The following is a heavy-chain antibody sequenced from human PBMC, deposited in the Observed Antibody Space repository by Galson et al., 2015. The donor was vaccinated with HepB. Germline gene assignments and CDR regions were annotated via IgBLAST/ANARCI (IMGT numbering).Heavy chain of an antibody. J-gene: IGHJ4*02. CDR2: VYHSGNT. V-gene: IGHV4-4*02. Sequence: ETLSLTCAVSGGSISSSNWWSWVRQPPGKGLEWIGEVYHSGNTNYNPSLKRRVTISVDKSKNHFSLQLKSVTAADTAIYYCARWGASVTTAFDYWGQGTLVTVSS. CDR1: GGSISSSNW. D-gene: IGHD4-17*01. CDR3: ARWGASVTTAFDY.